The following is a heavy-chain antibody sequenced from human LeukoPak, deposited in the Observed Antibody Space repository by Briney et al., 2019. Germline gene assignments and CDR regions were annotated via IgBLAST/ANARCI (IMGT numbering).Heavy chain of an antibody. V-gene: IGHV4-34*01. J-gene: IGHJ4*02. D-gene: IGHD4-23*01. Sequence: SETLSLTCAVYGGSFSGYYWSWIRQPPGKGLDWIGYISHSGHTKYSPPLQSRVTFSVDTSKNQFSLNLYSVTAADTAVYYCARLPYGGNSAFDFWGRGTRVTVSS. CDR2: ISHSGHT. CDR3: ARLPYGGNSAFDF. CDR1: GGSFSGYY.